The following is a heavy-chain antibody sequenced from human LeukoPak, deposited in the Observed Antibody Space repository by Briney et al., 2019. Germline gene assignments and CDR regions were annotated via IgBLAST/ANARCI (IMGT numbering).Heavy chain of an antibody. J-gene: IGHJ4*02. CDR3: VRGNDYGGPHY. CDR2: IDRDGSRI. Sequence: GGSLRLSCAVSGFTFSSYWLHWVRQAPGKGLVWVSRIDRDGSRINYADSVKGRFNISRDNGKNTLFLQMNSLRAEDAAVYYCVRGNDYGGPHYWGQGTLVTVSS. CDR1: GFTFSSYW. D-gene: IGHD4-23*01. V-gene: IGHV3-74*01.